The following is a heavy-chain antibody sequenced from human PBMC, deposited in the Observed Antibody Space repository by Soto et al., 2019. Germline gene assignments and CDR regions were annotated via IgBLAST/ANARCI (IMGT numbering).Heavy chain of an antibody. J-gene: IGHJ5*02. CDR2: IFSNDEK. CDR3: ARTGDFWWFDP. D-gene: IGHD3-3*01. Sequence: QVTLKESGPVLVKPTETLTLTCTVSGFSLSNARMGVSWIRQPPGKALEWLAHIFSNDEKSYSTSLKSRLTISKDTSKSQVVLTMTNMDPVDTATYSCARTGDFWWFDPWGQGTLVTVSS. CDR1: GFSLSNARMG. V-gene: IGHV2-26*01.